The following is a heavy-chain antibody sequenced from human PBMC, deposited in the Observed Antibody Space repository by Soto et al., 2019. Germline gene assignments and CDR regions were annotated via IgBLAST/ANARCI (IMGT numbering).Heavy chain of an antibody. CDR2: IYHNGIT. CDR3: ATVPPRIVVVLAEFPT. CDR1: GTSISSTYW. Sequence: QVALKQSGPGLVRPSGTLSLTCRVSGTSISSTYWWTWVRQSPGKGLEWIGEIYHNGITKYNPSLKSRVSLSVDKSNNQFSLKLTSVTAADTAVYYCATVPPRIVVVLAEFPTWGQGTLVTVSS. V-gene: IGHV4-4*02. J-gene: IGHJ4*02. D-gene: IGHD2-21*01.